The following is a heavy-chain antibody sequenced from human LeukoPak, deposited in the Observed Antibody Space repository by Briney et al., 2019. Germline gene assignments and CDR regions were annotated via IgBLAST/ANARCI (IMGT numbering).Heavy chain of an antibody. D-gene: IGHD6-19*01. CDR3: ATSSGWPSDFDY. CDR2: INPSGGST. J-gene: IGHJ4*02. CDR1: GYSFTSYH. V-gene: IGHV1-46*01. Sequence: ASVKVSCKASGYSFTSYHMHWVRQAPGQGLEWMGIINPSGGSTSYAQKFQGRVTMTRDTSTSTVYMELSSLRSEDTAVYYCATSSGWPSDFDYWGQGTLVTVSS.